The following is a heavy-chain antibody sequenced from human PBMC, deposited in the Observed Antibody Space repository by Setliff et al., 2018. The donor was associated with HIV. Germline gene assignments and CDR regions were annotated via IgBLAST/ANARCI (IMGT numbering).Heavy chain of an antibody. CDR2: IIPIFGTA. V-gene: IGHV1-18*01. D-gene: IGHD3-3*01. CDR1: DYTFTNYG. J-gene: IGHJ4*02. Sequence: ASVKVSCKASDYTFTNYGISWVRQAPGQGLEWMGGIIPIFGTANYAQKFQGRVTMTTDTSSSTAYLDLRSLRSDDTAVYYCARDSDNFWSGYYAAFDYWGQGTLVTVSS. CDR3: ARDSDNFWSGYYAAFDY.